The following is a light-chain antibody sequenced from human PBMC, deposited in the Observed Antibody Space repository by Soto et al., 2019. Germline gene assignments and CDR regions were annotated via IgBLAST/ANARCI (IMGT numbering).Light chain of an antibody. Sequence: DIQITQSPTSLSPFLRATVTITSRASQSVSSYLNGYQQKPGNEPKLLIFAASSLQAGGPSRFSGSGSGTDVILTISSLQPQDFATDYCQQRYSSLITFGQGTRLEIK. CDR1: QSVSSY. J-gene: IGKJ5*01. CDR3: QQRYSSLIT. CDR2: AAS. V-gene: IGKV1-39*01.